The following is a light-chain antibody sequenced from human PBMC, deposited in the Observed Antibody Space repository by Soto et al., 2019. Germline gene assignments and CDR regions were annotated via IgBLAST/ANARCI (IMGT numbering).Light chain of an antibody. CDR2: LGS. Sequence: DFVMTQSPLSLAVTPGEPAAISCRSNQSLLHSNGKNYLNWFLQKPGQSPQVLINLGSNRASGVPDRFTGSGSGTDFTLKISRVETEDVWVYYCMQGLHIPITFGQGTRLEIK. CDR1: QSLLHSNGKNY. V-gene: IGKV2-28*01. CDR3: MQGLHIPIT. J-gene: IGKJ5*01.